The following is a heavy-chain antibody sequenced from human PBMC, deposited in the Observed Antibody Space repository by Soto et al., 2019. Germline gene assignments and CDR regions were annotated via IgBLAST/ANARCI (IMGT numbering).Heavy chain of an antibody. Sequence: PGGSLRLSCAASGFTFSSYSMNLVRQAPGKGLEWVSYISSSSSTIYYADSVKGRFTISRDNAKNSLYLQMNSLRAEDTAVYYCARDPYYDILTGYYREKAFDIWGQGTMVTVSS. J-gene: IGHJ3*02. CDR3: ARDPYYDILTGYYREKAFDI. V-gene: IGHV3-48*01. CDR1: GFTFSSYS. CDR2: ISSSSSTI. D-gene: IGHD3-9*01.